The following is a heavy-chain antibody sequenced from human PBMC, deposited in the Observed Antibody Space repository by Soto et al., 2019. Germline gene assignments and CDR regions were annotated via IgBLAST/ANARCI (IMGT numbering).Heavy chain of an antibody. J-gene: IGHJ4*02. CDR1: GFTFSSYA. D-gene: IGHD3-3*01. CDR3: ARERSPTRWTYYDFWSGLNY. Sequence: PGGSLRLSCAASGFTFSSYAMRWVRQAPGKGLEWVAVISYDGSNKYYADSVKGRFTISRDNSKNTLYLQMNSLRAEDTAVYYCARERSPTRWTYYDFWSGLNYWGQGTLVTVSS. V-gene: IGHV3-30-3*01. CDR2: ISYDGSNK.